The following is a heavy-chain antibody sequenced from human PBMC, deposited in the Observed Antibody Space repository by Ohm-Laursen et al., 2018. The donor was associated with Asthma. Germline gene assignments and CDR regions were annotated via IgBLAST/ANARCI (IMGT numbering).Heavy chain of an antibody. CDR1: GFTFRSYA. CDR3: TKDRYCSSARCPTDY. Sequence: SLRLSCAASGFTFRSYAMHWVRQAPGKGLEWVAVGGSYYDGGLKYYADSVNGRFTVSRDDSKNTLFLQMNSLRADDTAVYYCTKDRYCSSARCPTDYWGQGTLVTVSS. D-gene: IGHD2-2*01. CDR2: GGSYYDGGLK. V-gene: IGHV3-30-3*01. J-gene: IGHJ4*02.